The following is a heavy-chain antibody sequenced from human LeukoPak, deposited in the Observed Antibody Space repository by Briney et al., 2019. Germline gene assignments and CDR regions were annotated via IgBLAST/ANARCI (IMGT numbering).Heavy chain of an antibody. CDR1: GYTFTSYG. CDR2: IIPIFGTA. D-gene: IGHD2-21*01. CDR3: ARSLSICGGDCYLGTFDI. V-gene: IGHV1-69*13. J-gene: IGHJ3*02. Sequence: GASVKVSCKASGYTFTSYGISWVRQAPGQGLEWMGWIIPIFGTANYAQKFQGRVTITADESTSTAYMELSSLRSEDTAVYYCARSLSICGGDCYLGTFDIWGQGTMVTVSS.